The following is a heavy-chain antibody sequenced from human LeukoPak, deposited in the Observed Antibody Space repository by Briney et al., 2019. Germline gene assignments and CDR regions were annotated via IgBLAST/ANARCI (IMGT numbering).Heavy chain of an antibody. CDR3: ARARGGVVVVAASKSYYYYYMDV. Sequence: ASVKVSCKASGYTFTSYDINWVRQATGQGFEWMGWMNPNSGNTGYAQKFQGRVTITRNTSISTAYMELSSLRSEDTAVYYCARARGGVVVVAASKSYYYYYMDVWGKGTTVTVSS. V-gene: IGHV1-8*03. J-gene: IGHJ6*03. CDR2: MNPNSGNT. D-gene: IGHD2-15*01. CDR1: GYTFTSYD.